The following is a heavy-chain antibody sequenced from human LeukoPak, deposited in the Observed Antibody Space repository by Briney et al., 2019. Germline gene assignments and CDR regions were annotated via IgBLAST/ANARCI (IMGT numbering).Heavy chain of an antibody. CDR1: GGSFSGYY. J-gene: IGHJ4*02. D-gene: IGHD5-12*01. V-gene: IGHV4-34*01. Sequence: SETLSLTCAVYGGSFSGYYWSWIRQPPGKGLEWIGEINLSGSTNYNPSLKSRVTISVDTSKNQFSLKLSSVTAADTAVYYCARVAGGYSGYDYPGGDYWGQGTLVTVSS. CDR2: INLSGST. CDR3: ARVAGGYSGYDYPGGDY.